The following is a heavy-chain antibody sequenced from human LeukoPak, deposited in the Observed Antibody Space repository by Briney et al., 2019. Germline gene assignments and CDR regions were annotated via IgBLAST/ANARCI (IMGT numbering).Heavy chain of an antibody. V-gene: IGHV3-23*01. D-gene: IGHD3-10*01. J-gene: IGHJ4*02. Sequence: GGSLRLSCAASGFIFSSYAMTWVRQAPGRGLEWLSTISGSGTTTYYVDSVKGRFTVSRDNSKNTLYLQMSSLRAGDTAVYYCAKAGHYGSGSYYSDYWGRGTLVTVSP. CDR3: AKAGHYGSGSYYSDY. CDR2: ISGSGTTT. CDR1: GFIFSSYA.